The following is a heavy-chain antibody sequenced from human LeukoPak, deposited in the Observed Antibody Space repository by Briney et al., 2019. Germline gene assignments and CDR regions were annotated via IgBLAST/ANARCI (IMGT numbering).Heavy chain of an antibody. CDR2: INHSGST. CDR1: GGSFSGYY. J-gene: IGHJ6*03. V-gene: IGHV4-34*01. D-gene: IGHD6-13*01. CDR3: ARVEVVGAAGHYYMDV. Sequence: PSETLSLTCAVYGGSFSGYYWSWIRQPPGKGLEWIGEINHSGSTNYNPSLKSRVTISVDTSKNQFSLKLSSVTAADTAVYYCARVEVVGAAGHYYMDVWGKGTTVTVSS.